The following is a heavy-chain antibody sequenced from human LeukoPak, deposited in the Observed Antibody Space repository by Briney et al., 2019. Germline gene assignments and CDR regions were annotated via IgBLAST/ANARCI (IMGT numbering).Heavy chain of an antibody. CDR3: ARDNYYEGAFDV. D-gene: IGHD3-22*01. Sequence: SETLSLTCTVSGGSVSSGSYYWSWIRQPPGKGLEWIGYVYYSGSTNYNPSLKSRVTISLDASKNQFSLKLSSVTAADTAVYYCARDNYYEGAFDVWGQGTMVTVSS. CDR1: GGSVSSGSYY. CDR2: VYYSGST. J-gene: IGHJ3*01. V-gene: IGHV4-61*01.